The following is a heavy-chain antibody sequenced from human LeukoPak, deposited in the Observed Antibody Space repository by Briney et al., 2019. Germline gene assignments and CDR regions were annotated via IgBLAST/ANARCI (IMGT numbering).Heavy chain of an antibody. Sequence: GVSLKISCKGSGYSFTSYWIGWVRQMPGKGLGWMGIIYPGDSDTRYSPSFQGQVTISADKSISTAYLQWSSLKASDTAMYYCARQGLNYYDSSGYYRGGFDYWGQGTLVTVSS. CDR3: ARQGLNYYDSSGYYRGGFDY. J-gene: IGHJ4*02. D-gene: IGHD3-22*01. V-gene: IGHV5-51*01. CDR1: GYSFTSYW. CDR2: IYPGDSDT.